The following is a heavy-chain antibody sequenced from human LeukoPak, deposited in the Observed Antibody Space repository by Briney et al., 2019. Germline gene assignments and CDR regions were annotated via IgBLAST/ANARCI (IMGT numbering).Heavy chain of an antibody. CDR1: GYTLTELS. CDR3: ATMYSNFPWFDP. CDR2: FDPEDGET. J-gene: IGHJ5*02. D-gene: IGHD4-11*01. Sequence: GASVKVSCKVSGYTLTELSMHWVRQAPGKELEWMGGFDPEDGETIYAQKFQGRVTMTEDTSTDTAYMELSSLRSEDTAVYYCATMYSNFPWFDPWGRGTLVTVSS. V-gene: IGHV1-24*01.